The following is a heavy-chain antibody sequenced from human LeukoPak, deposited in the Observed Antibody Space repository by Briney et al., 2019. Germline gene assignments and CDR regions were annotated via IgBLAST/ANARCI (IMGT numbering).Heavy chain of an antibody. V-gene: IGHV1-69*13. J-gene: IGHJ6*03. CDR3: ARGSIVVVPAASHYYYYMDV. D-gene: IGHD2-2*01. CDR1: GGTFSSYA. Sequence: SEKVSCKAPGGTFSSYAISWVRQAPGQGLEWMGGIIPIFGTANYAQKFQGRVTITADESTSTAYMELSSLRSEDTAVYYCARGSIVVVPAASHYYYYMDVWGKGTTVTVSS. CDR2: IIPIFGTA.